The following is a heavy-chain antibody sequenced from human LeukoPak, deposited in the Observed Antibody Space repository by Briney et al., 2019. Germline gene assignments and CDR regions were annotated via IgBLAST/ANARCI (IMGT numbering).Heavy chain of an antibody. CDR1: GGSFSGYY. Sequence: SETLSLTCAVYGGSFSGYYWSWIRQPPGKGLEWIREINHSGSTNYNPSLKSRVTISVDTSKNQFSLKLSSVTAADTAVYYCARGTVRGHNYWGQGTLVTVSS. CDR2: INHSGST. CDR3: ARGTVRGHNY. J-gene: IGHJ4*02. D-gene: IGHD3-10*01. V-gene: IGHV4-34*01.